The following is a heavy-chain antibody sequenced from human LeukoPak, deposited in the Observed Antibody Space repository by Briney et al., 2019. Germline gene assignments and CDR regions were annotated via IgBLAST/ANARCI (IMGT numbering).Heavy chain of an antibody. D-gene: IGHD6-13*01. J-gene: IGHJ4*02. V-gene: IGHV3-53*05. Sequence: GGSLRLSCAASGFTVSSKYMSWVRQAPGKGLEWVSVIYSGGSTYYADSVKGRFTISRDNSKNTLYLQMNSLRPDDTAVYYCAKEVAIPAVKIFGLFHYWGQGTLVTVSS. CDR3: AKEVAIPAVKIFGLFHY. CDR2: IYSGGST. CDR1: GFTVSSKY.